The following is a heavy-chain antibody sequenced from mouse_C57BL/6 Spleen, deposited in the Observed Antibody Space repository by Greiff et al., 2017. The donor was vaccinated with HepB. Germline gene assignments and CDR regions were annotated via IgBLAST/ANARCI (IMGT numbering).Heavy chain of an antibody. Sequence: VQLQQSGAELVRPGASVTLSCKASGYTFTDYEMHWVKQTPGHGLEWIGAIDPETGGTAYNQKFKRQAILTADKSSSTAYMELRSLTSEDSAVYYCTRYYSLDYWGQGTTLTVSS. D-gene: IGHD2-12*01. J-gene: IGHJ2*01. CDR2: IDPETGGT. V-gene: IGHV1-15*01. CDR1: GYTFTDYE. CDR3: TRYYSLDY.